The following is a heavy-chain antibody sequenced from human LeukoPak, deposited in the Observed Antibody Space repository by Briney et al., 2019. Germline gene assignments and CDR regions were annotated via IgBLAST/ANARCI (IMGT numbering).Heavy chain of an antibody. CDR2: ISGSGDAT. Sequence: GGSLRLSCAASGFTFSRSAMNWVRQAPGKGLEWVSAISGSGDATYYADSVKGRFTISRDNSKNTLYVQMNSLRAEDTALYYCARGYYYDSGGYPIDYWGQGALVTVSS. J-gene: IGHJ4*02. D-gene: IGHD3-22*01. CDR1: GFTFSRSA. CDR3: ARGYYYDSGGYPIDY. V-gene: IGHV3-23*01.